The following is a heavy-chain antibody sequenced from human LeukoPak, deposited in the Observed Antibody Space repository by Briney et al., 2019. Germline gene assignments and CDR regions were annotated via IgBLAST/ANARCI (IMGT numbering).Heavy chain of an antibody. CDR3: ACGAIKTSIVGATKY. J-gene: IGHJ4*02. CDR2: IIPIFGTA. CDR1: GGTFISYA. Sequence: SVKVSCKASGGTFISYAISWVRQAPGQGLEWMGGIIPIFGTANYAQKFQGRVTITTDESTSTAYMELSSLRSEDTAVYYCACGAIKTSIVGATKYWGQGTLVTVSS. V-gene: IGHV1-69*05. D-gene: IGHD1-26*01.